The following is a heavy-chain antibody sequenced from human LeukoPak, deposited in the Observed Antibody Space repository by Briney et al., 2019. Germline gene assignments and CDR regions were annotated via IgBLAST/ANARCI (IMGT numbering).Heavy chain of an antibody. D-gene: IGHD1-1*01. J-gene: IGHJ4*02. Sequence: PSETLSLTCTVSGGSISSSSYYWGWIRQPPGKGLEWIGSIYYSGSTYYNPSLKSRVTISVDTSKHQFSLKLSSVTAADTAVYYCARRPQGDWNDAYYFDYWGQGTLVTVSS. CDR2: IYYSGST. CDR1: GGSISSSSYY. V-gene: IGHV4-39*01. CDR3: ARRPQGDWNDAYYFDY.